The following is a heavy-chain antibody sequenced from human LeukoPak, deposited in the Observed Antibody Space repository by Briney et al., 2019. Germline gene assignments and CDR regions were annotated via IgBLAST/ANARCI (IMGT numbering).Heavy chain of an antibody. Sequence: PGGSLRLSCAASGFTFDDYAMHWVRQAPGKGLEWVSGISWNGGIIGYADSVKGRFTISRDNAKNSLYLQTNSLRAEDTALYYCAKADYGSGTYYNVRYFDSWGQGTLVTVSS. D-gene: IGHD3-10*01. J-gene: IGHJ4*02. CDR3: AKADYGSGTYYNVRYFDS. CDR1: GFTFDDYA. CDR2: ISWNGGII. V-gene: IGHV3-9*01.